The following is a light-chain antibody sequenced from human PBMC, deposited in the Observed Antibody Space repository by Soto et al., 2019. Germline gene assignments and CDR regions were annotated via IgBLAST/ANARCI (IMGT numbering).Light chain of an antibody. CDR2: TNS. CDR3: AIWDDNVKGPV. CDR1: ASNIGSNF. J-gene: IGLJ2*01. Sequence: QSVLTQPPSASGPPGQRVTISCSGRASNIGSNFVSWYQVVPGTAPKLLIYTNSHRPSGVPDRFSGSRSGTSASLDISGLQSDDEADYFCAIWDDNVKGPVFGGGTKLTVL. V-gene: IGLV1-44*01.